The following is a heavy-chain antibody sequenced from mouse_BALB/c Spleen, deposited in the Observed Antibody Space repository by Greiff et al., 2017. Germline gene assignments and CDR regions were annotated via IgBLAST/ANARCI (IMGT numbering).Heavy chain of an antibody. CDR1: GYSITSDYA. CDR2: ISYSGST. V-gene: IGHV3-2*02. D-gene: IGHD2-14*01. J-gene: IGHJ2*01. Sequence: DVQLQESGPGLVKPSQSLSLTCTVTGYSITSDYAWNWIRQFPGNKLEWMGYISYSGSTSYNPSLKSRISITRDTSKNQFFLQLNSVTTEDTATYYCAREKIGSGHIYYWGEGTTLTLSP. CDR3: AREKIGSGHIYY.